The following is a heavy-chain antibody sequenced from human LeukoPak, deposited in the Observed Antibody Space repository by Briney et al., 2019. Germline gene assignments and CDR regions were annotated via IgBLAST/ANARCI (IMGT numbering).Heavy chain of an antibody. Sequence: SETLSLTCTISYDSISGYYYIWIPQPPGKGLEGIAYIYPSGSTKYNPSLKSPVTVSVDTSKNQLSLRLSSVTAADTAVYYCARRAAATRAFDIWGQGTTVTVSS. CDR2: IYPSGST. V-gene: IGHV4-4*09. CDR1: YDSISGYY. D-gene: IGHD6-25*01. J-gene: IGHJ3*02. CDR3: ARRAAATRAFDI.